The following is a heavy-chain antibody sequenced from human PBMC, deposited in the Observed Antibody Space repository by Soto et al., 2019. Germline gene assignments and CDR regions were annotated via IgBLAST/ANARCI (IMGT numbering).Heavy chain of an antibody. CDR2: ISGSGGST. Sequence: PGGSLRLSCAASGFTFSSYAMSWVRQAPGKGLEWVSAISGSGGSTYYADSVKGRFTISRDNSKDTLYLQMNSLRAEDTAVYYCAKGFLEWLFPYYYYMDVWGKGTTVTVSS. J-gene: IGHJ6*03. D-gene: IGHD3-3*01. CDR3: AKGFLEWLFPYYYYMDV. V-gene: IGHV3-23*01. CDR1: GFTFSSYA.